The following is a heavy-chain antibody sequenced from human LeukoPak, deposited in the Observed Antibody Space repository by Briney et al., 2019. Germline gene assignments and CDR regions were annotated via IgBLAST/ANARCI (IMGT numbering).Heavy chain of an antibody. CDR2: IYYSGST. D-gene: IGHD3-22*01. J-gene: IGHJ5*02. V-gene: IGHV4-59*01. Sequence: SETVSLTCTVPGASISSYYWSWIRQPPGKGLEWIGYIYYSGSTNYNPSLKSRVTISVDTSKNQFSLRLSSVTAADTAVYYCARHRYYYDSSGYYYQPWGQGTLVTVSS. CDR1: GASISSYY. CDR3: ARHRYYYDSSGYYYQP.